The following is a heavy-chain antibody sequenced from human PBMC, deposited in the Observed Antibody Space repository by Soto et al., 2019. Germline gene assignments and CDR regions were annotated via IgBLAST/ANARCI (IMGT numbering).Heavy chain of an antibody. D-gene: IGHD6-6*01. CDR2: ISYDGSNK. CDR3: AKDMGKNSIAARFHY. J-gene: IGHJ4*02. V-gene: IGHV3-30*18. Sequence: GGSLRLSCAASGFTFSSYGMHWVRQAPGKGLEWVAVISYDGSNKYYADSVKGRFTISRDNSKNSLYLQMNSLRAEDTALYYCAKDMGKNSIAARFHYWGQGTLVTVSS. CDR1: GFTFSSYG.